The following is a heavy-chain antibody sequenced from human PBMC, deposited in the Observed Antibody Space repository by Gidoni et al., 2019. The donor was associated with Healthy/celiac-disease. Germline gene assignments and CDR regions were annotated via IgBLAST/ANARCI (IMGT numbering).Heavy chain of an antibody. CDR1: GFPFSSYG. J-gene: IGHJ4*02. D-gene: IGHD5-18*01. V-gene: IGHV3-30*18. CDR3: AKGIQLWQLGYCFDY. Sequence: QVQLVESGGGVVQPGRSLRLSCAASGFPFSSYGMHGVRQAPGKGLEWVAVISYDGSNKYYADSVKGRFTISRDNSKNTLYLQMNSLRAEDTAVYYCAKGIQLWQLGYCFDYWGQGTLVTVSS. CDR2: ISYDGSNK.